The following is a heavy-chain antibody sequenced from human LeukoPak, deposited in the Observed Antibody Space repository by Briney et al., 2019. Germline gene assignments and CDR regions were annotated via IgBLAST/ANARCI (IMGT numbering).Heavy chain of an antibody. CDR3: ARGGRVLRFLEWLSGGAFDI. J-gene: IGHJ3*02. CDR2: ISSSGSTI. V-gene: IGHV3-11*01. D-gene: IGHD3-3*01. Sequence: PGGSLRLSCAASGFTFSDYYMSWIRQAPWKGLEWVSYISSSGSTIYYADSVKGRFTISRDNAKNPLYLQMNSLRAEDTAVYYCARGGRVLRFLEWLSGGAFDIWGQGTMVTVSS. CDR1: GFTFSDYY.